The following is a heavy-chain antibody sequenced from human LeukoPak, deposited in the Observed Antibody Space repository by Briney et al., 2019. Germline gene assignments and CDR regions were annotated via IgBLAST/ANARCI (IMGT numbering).Heavy chain of an antibody. CDR1: GFTFRDYD. Sequence: PGGSLRLSCAASGFTFRDYDMHWVRQITGKGLEWVSAIGSAGDTYYPDSVKGRFTISREDAKNSLYLQMNSLTAGDTAVYYCARGSPGGVWRDWFDPWGQGTQVAVSS. CDR2: IGSAGDT. D-gene: IGHD1-26*01. V-gene: IGHV3-13*01. J-gene: IGHJ5*02. CDR3: ARGSPGGVWRDWFDP.